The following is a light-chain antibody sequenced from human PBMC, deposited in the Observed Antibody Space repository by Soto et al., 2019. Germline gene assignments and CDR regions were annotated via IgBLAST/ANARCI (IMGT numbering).Light chain of an antibody. V-gene: IGKV1-5*03. CDR3: QQYNDYPWT. J-gene: IGKJ1*01. Sequence: DIQMTQSPSTLSASVGDRVTITCRASQSISSWLAWYQQKPGKAPKLLIYKSSSLESGVPPRFSGSGSGTAFTLTSSSLQADDFAAYYCQQYNDYPWTFGQGTKVEIQ. CDR2: KSS. CDR1: QSISSW.